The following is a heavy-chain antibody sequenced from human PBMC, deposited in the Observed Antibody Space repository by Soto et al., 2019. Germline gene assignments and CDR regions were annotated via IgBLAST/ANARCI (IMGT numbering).Heavy chain of an antibody. CDR2: INADNRNT. CDR1: GYTFTSYA. J-gene: IGHJ6*04. D-gene: IGHD3-10*01. CDR3: ARGVLLWFEMDV. V-gene: IGHV1-3*01. Sequence: ASVKVSCKASGYTFTSYAMHWVRQAPGQRLEWMGWINADNRNTKYAQKLQGRVTMTTDTSTSTAYMELRSLRSDDTAVYYCARGVLLWFEMDVWGKGTTDTVSS.